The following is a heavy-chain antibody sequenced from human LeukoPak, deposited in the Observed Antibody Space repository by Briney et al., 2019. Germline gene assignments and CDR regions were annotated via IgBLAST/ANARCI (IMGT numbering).Heavy chain of an antibody. CDR2: ISAYNGNT. J-gene: IGHJ6*03. D-gene: IGHD1-26*01. CDR3: ARAEYSGSLTHYYYYYMDV. Sequence: ASVKVSCKASGYTFTSYGISWVRQAPGQGLEWMGWISAYNGNTNYAQKLQGRVTMTTDTSTSTAYMELRSLRSDDTAVYYCARAEYSGSLTHYYYYYMDVWGKGTTVTVSS. V-gene: IGHV1-18*01. CDR1: GYTFTSYG.